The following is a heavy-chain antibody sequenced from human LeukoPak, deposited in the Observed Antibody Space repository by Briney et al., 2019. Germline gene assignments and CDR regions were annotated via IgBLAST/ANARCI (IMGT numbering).Heavy chain of an antibody. CDR2: IYPGDSDT. V-gene: IGHV5-51*01. Sequence: GESLKISCQGSGYSFSNYWIGWVRQMPGKGLEWMGIIYPGDSDTRYSPSFQGQVTISADKSISTAYLQWSSLKASDTAMYYCATGYCSSTSCYAGLDYYYGMDVWGQGTTVTVSS. CDR3: ATGYCSSTSCYAGLDYYYGMDV. CDR1: GYSFSNYW. D-gene: IGHD2-2*01. J-gene: IGHJ6*02.